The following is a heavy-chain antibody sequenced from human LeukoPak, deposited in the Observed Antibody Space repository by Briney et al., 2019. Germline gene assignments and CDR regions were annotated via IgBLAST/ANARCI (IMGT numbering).Heavy chain of an antibody. CDR3: AREDCSSTSCPWGFDY. V-gene: IGHV4-4*07. J-gene: IGHJ4*02. Sequence: SETLSLTCTVSGGSISSYYWSWIRQPAGKGPEWIGRIYTSGSTNYNPSLKSRVTMSVDTSKNQFSLKLSSVTAADTAVYYCAREDCSSTSCPWGFDYWGQGTLVTVSS. CDR1: GGSISSYY. D-gene: IGHD2-2*01. CDR2: IYTSGST.